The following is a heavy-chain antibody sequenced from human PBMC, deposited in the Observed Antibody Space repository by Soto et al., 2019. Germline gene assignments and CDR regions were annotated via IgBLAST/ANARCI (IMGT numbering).Heavy chain of an antibody. D-gene: IGHD2-8*01. J-gene: IGHJ4*02. CDR3: AGTIHY. V-gene: IGHV4-4*02. Sequence: QVQLQESGPGLVNPSVTLSLTCAVSGGSISRDNWWSWVRQPTGKGLEWIGDIYHSGSTNYDSSLRGRVTISIDKSKNQFSLKLNSVPAADTAVYYCAGTIHYWGQGTLVTVSS. CDR1: GGSISRDNW. CDR2: IYHSGST.